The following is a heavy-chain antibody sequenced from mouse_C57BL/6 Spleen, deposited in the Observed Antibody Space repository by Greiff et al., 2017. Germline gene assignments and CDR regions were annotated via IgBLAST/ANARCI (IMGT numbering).Heavy chain of an antibody. CDR1: GFNIKNTY. V-gene: IGHV14-3*01. Sequence: EVKLQESVAELVRPGASVKLSCTASGFNIKNTYMHWVKQRPEQGLEWIGRIDPANGNTKYAPKFQGKATITADTSSNTAYLQLSSLTSEDTAIYSGARGGSSAYYFDYWGQGTTLTVSS. D-gene: IGHD1-1*01. CDR2: IDPANGNT. CDR3: ARGGSSAYYFDY. J-gene: IGHJ2*01.